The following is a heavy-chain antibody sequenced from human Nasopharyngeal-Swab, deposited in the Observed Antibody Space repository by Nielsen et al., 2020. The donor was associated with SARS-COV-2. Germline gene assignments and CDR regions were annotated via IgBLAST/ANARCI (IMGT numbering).Heavy chain of an antibody. CDR3: ATRPRLGGDLNYYYYGMDV. D-gene: IGHD2-21*02. V-gene: IGHV1-69*10. CDR1: GGTFSSYA. Sequence: SVKVSCKASGGTFSSYAISWVRQVPGQGLEWMGGIIPILGIANYAQKFQGRVTITADKSTSTAYMELSSLRSEDTAVYYCATRPRLGGDLNYYYYGMDVWGQGTTVTVSS. J-gene: IGHJ6*02. CDR2: IIPILGIA.